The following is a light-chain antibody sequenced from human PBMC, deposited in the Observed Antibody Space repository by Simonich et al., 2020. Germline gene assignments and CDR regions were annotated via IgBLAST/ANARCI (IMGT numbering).Light chain of an antibody. CDR2: DAS. CDR3: QQRSNWT. J-gene: IGKJ1*01. Sequence: EIVLTQSPATLSLSPGERATLSCRASQSVSSYLALYQQKHGQAPRLLIYDASNMANGIPARFSGSWSGADFTLTICSLEPEDFEVYYCQQRSNWTFGQGTKVDIK. V-gene: IGKV3-11*01. CDR1: QSVSSY.